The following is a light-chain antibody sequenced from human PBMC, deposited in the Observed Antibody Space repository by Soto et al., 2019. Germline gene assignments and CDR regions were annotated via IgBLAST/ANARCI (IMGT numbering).Light chain of an antibody. CDR3: QQYNNWPRT. CDR1: QSVSSY. Sequence: EIVLTQSPATLSLSPGERATLSCRASQSVSSYLAWYQQKPGQAPRLLIHGASTRATGIPARFSGSGSGTEFTLTISRLQSEDFAVYYCQQYNNWPRTFGQGTKVDIK. V-gene: IGKV3-15*01. J-gene: IGKJ1*01. CDR2: GAS.